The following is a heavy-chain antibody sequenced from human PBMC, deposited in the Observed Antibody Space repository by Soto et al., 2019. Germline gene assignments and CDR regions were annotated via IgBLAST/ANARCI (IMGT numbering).Heavy chain of an antibody. CDR2: INPNSGGT. Sequence: ASVKVSCKASGYTFTGYYMNWVRQAPGHGLEWMGWINPNSGGTNYVQKFPGRVTMTRDTAISTAYMELSRLRADDTAVYYCASVYSYRYVPPYLEYWGQGTLVTVAS. J-gene: IGHJ4*02. CDR3: ASVYSYRYVPPYLEY. D-gene: IGHD5-18*01. CDR1: GYTFTGYY. V-gene: IGHV1-2*02.